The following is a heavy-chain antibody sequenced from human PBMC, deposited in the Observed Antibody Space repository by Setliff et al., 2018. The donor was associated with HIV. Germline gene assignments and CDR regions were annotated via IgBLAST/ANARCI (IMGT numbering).Heavy chain of an antibody. CDR3: ISASMIKVPG. CDR1: GFSLRTSKVG. J-gene: IGHJ4*02. CDR2: IYWDDDK. D-gene: IGHD3-16*01. Sequence: SGPTLVNPTQTLTLTCTFSGFSLRTSKVGVGWIRQPPGKALEFLALIYWDDDKRYSPSLKSRLTISKDPSKNQVVLTKTNMDPVDTATDYCISASMIKVPGWDQGTRGTVSS. V-gene: IGHV2-5*02.